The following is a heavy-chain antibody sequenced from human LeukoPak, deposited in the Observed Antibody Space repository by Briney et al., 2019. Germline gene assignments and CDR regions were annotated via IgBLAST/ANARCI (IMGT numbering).Heavy chain of an antibody. V-gene: IGHV3-23*01. CDR2: ISGSGGST. CDR1: GFTFSSYA. Sequence: GGSLRLSCAASGFTFSSYAMSWVRQAPGKGLEWVSAISGSGGSTYYADSVKGRFTISRDNSKNTLYLQMNSLRAEDTAVYYCAKADYYDSSGYYHHYFDYWGQGTLVTVSS. D-gene: IGHD3-22*01. J-gene: IGHJ4*02. CDR3: AKADYYDSSGYYHHYFDY.